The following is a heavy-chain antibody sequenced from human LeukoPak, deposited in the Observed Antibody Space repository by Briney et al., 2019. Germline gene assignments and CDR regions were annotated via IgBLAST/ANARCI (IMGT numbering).Heavy chain of an antibody. CDR3: AREGTSSWSLLH. J-gene: IGHJ1*01. CDR2: INSDGSYT. Sequence: GGSLRLSCAAPGFTFSSYSMNWVRQAPGKGLVWVSRINSDGSYTTYADSVKGRFTSSRDNAKNTLYLQMNSLRVEDTAVYYCAREGTSSWSLLHWGQGTLVTVSS. D-gene: IGHD6-13*01. V-gene: IGHV3-74*01. CDR1: GFTFSSYS.